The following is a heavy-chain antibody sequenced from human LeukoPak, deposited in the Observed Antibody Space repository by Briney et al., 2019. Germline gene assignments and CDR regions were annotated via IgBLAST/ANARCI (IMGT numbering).Heavy chain of an antibody. D-gene: IGHD4-17*01. CDR1: GHTFTRYF. V-gene: IGHV1-46*01. CDR3: ALTTRKLSGFGP. Sequence: GASVKVSCKASGHTFTRYFLHWVRQAPGQGLEWMGLISPTAGIISYALKFQGRFNMTSDPSTNTVYLEVSSLKSEDTTVYFCALTTRKLSGFGPWGQGALVSVSS. J-gene: IGHJ5*02. CDR2: ISPTAGII.